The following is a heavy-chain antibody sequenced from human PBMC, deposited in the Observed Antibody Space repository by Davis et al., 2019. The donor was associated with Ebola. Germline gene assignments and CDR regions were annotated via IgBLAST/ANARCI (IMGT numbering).Heavy chain of an antibody. CDR3: ARARWLQSIYFDY. J-gene: IGHJ4*02. CDR1: GFTFDDYA. D-gene: IGHD5-24*01. V-gene: IGHV3-43*02. CDR2: ISGDGGST. Sequence: PGGSLRLSCAASGFTFDDYAMHWVRQAPGKGLEWVSLISGDGGSTYYADSVKGRFTISRDNAKNSLYLQMNSLRAEDTAVYYCARARWLQSIYFDYWGQGTLVTVSS.